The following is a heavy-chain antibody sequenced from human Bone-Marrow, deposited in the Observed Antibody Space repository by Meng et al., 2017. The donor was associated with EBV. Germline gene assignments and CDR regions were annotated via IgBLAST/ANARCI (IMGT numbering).Heavy chain of an antibody. J-gene: IGHJ4*02. CDR1: GYTFTNYD. D-gene: IGHD5-24*01. V-gene: IGHV1-8*01. Sequence: VWLVASGAAVEEPGASVEVSCKASGYTFTNYDITWVRQVTGQGLEWVGWMHPNRGNTGYAQKFQGRVTMTRNTSISKAYMELSSLRSEDTAVYYCARGPTCGYNCPYYFDFWGQGTLVTVSS. CDR3: ARGPTCGYNCPYYFDF. CDR2: MHPNRGNT.